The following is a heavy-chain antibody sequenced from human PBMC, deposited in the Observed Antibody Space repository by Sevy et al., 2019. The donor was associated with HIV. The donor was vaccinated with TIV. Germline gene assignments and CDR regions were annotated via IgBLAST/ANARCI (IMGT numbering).Heavy chain of an antibody. CDR3: ARERIVGATWGGFDY. Sequence: GGSLRLSCAASGFTVSLNYMSWVRQAPGKGLEWVSVIYSGGSTYYADSVKGRFTISRDNSKNTLYLQMNSLRAEDTAVYYCARERIVGATWGGFDYWGQGTLVTVSS. J-gene: IGHJ4*02. D-gene: IGHD1-26*01. V-gene: IGHV3-53*01. CDR1: GFTVSLNY. CDR2: IYSGGST.